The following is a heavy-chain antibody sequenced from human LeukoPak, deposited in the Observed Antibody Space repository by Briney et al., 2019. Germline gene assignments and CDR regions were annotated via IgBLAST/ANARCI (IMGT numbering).Heavy chain of an antibody. V-gene: IGHV4-59*08. D-gene: IGHD5-18*01. CDR3: ARGGYTYGPQGFDY. CDR2: LSDSGDT. Sequence: SETLSLTCTVSGVSVSSYYWSWIRQSPGKGLEWIGYLSDSGDTNYSPSLKSRVTISVDTSKNQFSLKLSSVTAADTAVYYCARGGYTYGPQGFDYWGQGTLVTVSS. J-gene: IGHJ4*02. CDR1: GVSVSSYY.